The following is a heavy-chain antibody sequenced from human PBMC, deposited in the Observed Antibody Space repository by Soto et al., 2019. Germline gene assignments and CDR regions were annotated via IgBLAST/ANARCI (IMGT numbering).Heavy chain of an antibody. CDR1: GGSISSDSYY. CDR2: GYYSGST. D-gene: IGHD6-19*01. Sequence: SETLSLTCTVSGGSISSDSYYWVWIRQPPGKGLEWIGTGYYSGSTYYNPSLESRVTISVDTSKNQFSLNLSSVTAADTAVYFCARTSSDWRNYFDYWGQGTLVTVSS. CDR3: ARTSSDWRNYFDY. J-gene: IGHJ4*02. V-gene: IGHV4-39*01.